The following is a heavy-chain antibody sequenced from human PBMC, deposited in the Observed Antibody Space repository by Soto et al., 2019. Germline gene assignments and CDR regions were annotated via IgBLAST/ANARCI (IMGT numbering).Heavy chain of an antibody. CDR3: ARDGKGAAYTHGPYYFDY. V-gene: IGHV3-48*02. J-gene: IGHJ4*02. D-gene: IGHD1-1*01. Sequence: TGGSLRLSCAASGFTFSSYSMNWVRQAPGKGLEWVSYISSSSSTIYYADSVKGRFTISRDNAENSLYLQMNSLRDEDTAVYYCARDGKGAAYTHGPYYFDYWGQGAPVTVSS. CDR2: ISSSSSTI. CDR1: GFTFSSYS.